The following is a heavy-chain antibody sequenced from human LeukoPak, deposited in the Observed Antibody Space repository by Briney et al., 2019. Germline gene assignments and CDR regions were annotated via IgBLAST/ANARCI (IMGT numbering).Heavy chain of an antibody. V-gene: IGHV3-33*01. CDR1: GFTFSSYG. CDR3: ARRAGDAFDI. J-gene: IGHJ3*02. CDR2: IWYDGSNK. Sequence: GGSLRLSCAASGFTFSSYGMHWVRQAPGKGLEWVALIWYDGSNKFYTDSVKGRFTISRDNSKSTLYLQMNSLRVEDTAVYYCARRAGDAFDIWGQGTMVTVSS.